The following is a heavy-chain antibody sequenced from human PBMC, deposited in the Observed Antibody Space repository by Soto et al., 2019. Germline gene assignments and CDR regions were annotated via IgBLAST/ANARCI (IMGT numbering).Heavy chain of an antibody. Sequence: LRLSCAASGFTVSSYWMSWVRQAPGKGLEWVANIKQDGSEKYYVDSVKGRFTISRDNAKNSLYLQMNSLRAEDTAVYYCARGILGYCSGGSCYRFDPWGQGTLVTVSS. D-gene: IGHD2-15*01. J-gene: IGHJ5*02. CDR1: GFTVSSYW. CDR2: IKQDGSEK. CDR3: ARGILGYCSGGSCYRFDP. V-gene: IGHV3-7*01.